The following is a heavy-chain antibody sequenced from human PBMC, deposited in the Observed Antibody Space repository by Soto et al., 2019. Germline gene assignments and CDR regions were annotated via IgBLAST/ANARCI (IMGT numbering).Heavy chain of an antibody. V-gene: IGHV3-23*01. Sequence: EVQLLESGGGLVQPGGSLRLSCAASGFTFSSNAMSWVRQAPGKGLEWVSAISYSGESTYYADSVKGRFTISRDNSKNTLCPQMNSLRADDTAVYYCAKGSSAYRPEYFDHWGQGTLVTVSS. CDR1: GFTFSSNA. J-gene: IGHJ4*02. CDR3: AKGSSAYRPEYFDH. D-gene: IGHD3-16*01. CDR2: ISYSGEST.